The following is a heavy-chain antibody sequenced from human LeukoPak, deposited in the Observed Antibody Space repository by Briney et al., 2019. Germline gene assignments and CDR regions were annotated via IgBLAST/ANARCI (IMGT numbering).Heavy chain of an antibody. CDR2: ISGSGDNT. D-gene: IGHD3-22*01. J-gene: IGHJ4*02. CDR1: GFTFSSYA. V-gene: IGHV3-23*01. Sequence: GGSLRLSCAASGFTFSSYAMSWVRQAPGKGLEWVSGISGSGDNTYYADSVKGRFTISRDNSKNTLYVQVNSLGTEDTAAYYCAKGSYYVSSDSFYFDYWCQGTLVTVSS. CDR3: AKGSYYVSSDSFYFDY.